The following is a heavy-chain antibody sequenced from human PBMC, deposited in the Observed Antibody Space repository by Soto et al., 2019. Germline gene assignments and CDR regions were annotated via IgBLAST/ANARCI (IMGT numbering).Heavy chain of an antibody. CDR1: EDSISRGGYS. Sequence: PSETMSLTCPVAEDSISRGGYSWCWIRQPPGKGLEWIGYIYHSGSTYYNPSLKSRVTILVDRSKNQFSLKLSSVTAADTAVYYCARGEVVALGYWGQGTLVTVSS. V-gene: IGHV4-30-2*01. D-gene: IGHD2-15*01. J-gene: IGHJ4*02. CDR3: ARGEVVALGY. CDR2: IYHSGST.